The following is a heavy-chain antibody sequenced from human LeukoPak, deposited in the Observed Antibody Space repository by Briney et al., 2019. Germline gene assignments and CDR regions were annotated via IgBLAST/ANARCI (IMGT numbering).Heavy chain of an antibody. J-gene: IGHJ4*02. Sequence: ASVKVSCKASGYTFTSYDINWVRQATGQGLEWMGWMNPNSGNTGYAQKLQGRVTMTTDTSTSTAYMELRSLRSDDTAVYYCARDAYYFDYWGQGALVTVSS. V-gene: IGHV1-8*01. CDR1: GYTFTSYD. CDR2: MNPNSGNT. CDR3: ARDAYYFDY.